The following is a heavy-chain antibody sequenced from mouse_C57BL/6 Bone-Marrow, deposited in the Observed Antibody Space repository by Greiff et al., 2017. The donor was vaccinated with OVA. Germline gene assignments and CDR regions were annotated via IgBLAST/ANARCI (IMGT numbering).Heavy chain of an antibody. CDR1: GFTFSDYY. CDR2: ISNGGGST. D-gene: IGHD2-5*01. Sequence: EVNLVESGGGLVQPGGSLKLSCAASGFTFSDYYMYWVRQTPEKRLEWVAYISNGGGSTYYPDTVKGRFTISRDNAKNTLYLQMSRLKSEDTAMYYCARHEGYSNPFAYWGQGTLVTVSA. J-gene: IGHJ3*01. V-gene: IGHV5-12*01. CDR3: ARHEGYSNPFAY.